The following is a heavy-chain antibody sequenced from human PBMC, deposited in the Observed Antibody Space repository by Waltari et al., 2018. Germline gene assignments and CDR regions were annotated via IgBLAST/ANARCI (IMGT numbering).Heavy chain of an antibody. Sequence: QVQLQESGPGLVKPSETLSLTCAVSGYSISSGYYWGWIRQPPGKGLEWIGSIYHSGSTYYNPALKRRVTISVDTSKNQFSLKLSSVTAADTAVYYCARHPLVVIKPYYFDYWGQGTLVTVSS. D-gene: IGHD3-22*01. J-gene: IGHJ4*02. CDR1: GYSISSGYY. V-gene: IGHV4-38-2*01. CDR3: ARHPLVVIKPYYFDY. CDR2: IYHSGST.